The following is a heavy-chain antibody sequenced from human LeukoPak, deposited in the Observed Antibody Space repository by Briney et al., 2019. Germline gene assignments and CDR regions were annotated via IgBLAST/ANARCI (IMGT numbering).Heavy chain of an antibody. J-gene: IGHJ4*02. V-gene: IGHV3-23*01. CDR1: EFTFSISA. Sequence: GGSLRLSCVASEFTFSISAMNWVRQAPGKGLEWVSGLPAFGTTTYYADSVKGRFTISRDNSKNTLYLQMNSLRAEDTALYYCAKTGGIAAAHWGQGTLVTVSS. D-gene: IGHD6-13*01. CDR3: AKTGGIAAAH. CDR2: LPAFGTTT.